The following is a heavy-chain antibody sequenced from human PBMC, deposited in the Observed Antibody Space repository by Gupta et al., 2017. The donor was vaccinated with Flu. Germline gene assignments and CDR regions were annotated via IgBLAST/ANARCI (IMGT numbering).Heavy chain of an antibody. CDR1: SYY. CDR3: ARRPYGSGSYSYMDV. Sequence: SYYWGWIRQPPGKGLEWIGSIYYSGSTYYKPSLKSRVTISVDTSKNQFSLKLSSVTAADTAVYYCARRPYGSGSYSYMDVWGKGTTVTVSS. V-gene: IGHV4-39*01. J-gene: IGHJ6*03. D-gene: IGHD3-10*01. CDR2: IYYSGST.